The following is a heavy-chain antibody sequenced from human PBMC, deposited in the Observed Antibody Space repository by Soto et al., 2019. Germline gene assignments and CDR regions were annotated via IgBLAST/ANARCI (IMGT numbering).Heavy chain of an antibody. J-gene: IGHJ4*02. CDR1: GGSISSGGYY. CDR3: AIEECSSTSFYPHEY. V-gene: IGHV4-31*03. D-gene: IGHD2-2*01. Sequence: QVQLQESGPGLVKPSQTLSLTCTVSGGSISSGGYYWSWIRQHPGKGLEWIGYIYYSGSTYYNPSLKSRVTLSVDTSKNQFSLKLRSVTAADTAVYYCAIEECSSTSFYPHEYWGQGTLVTVSS. CDR2: IYYSGST.